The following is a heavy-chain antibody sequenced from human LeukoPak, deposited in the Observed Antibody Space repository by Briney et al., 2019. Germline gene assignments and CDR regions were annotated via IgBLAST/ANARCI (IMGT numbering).Heavy chain of an antibody. Sequence: KPSETLSLTCTVSGYSITGSSYYWGWLRQPPGKGLEWIGSMYYSGSTYSNPSLKSRVTISADTSKNQFSLKLKSVTAADTAVHYSARQHYDSTGYYYFDYWGQGTLVTVSS. V-gene: IGHV4-39*01. CDR1: GYSITGSSYY. D-gene: IGHD3-22*01. J-gene: IGHJ4*02. CDR2: MYYSGST. CDR3: ARQHYDSTGYYYFDY.